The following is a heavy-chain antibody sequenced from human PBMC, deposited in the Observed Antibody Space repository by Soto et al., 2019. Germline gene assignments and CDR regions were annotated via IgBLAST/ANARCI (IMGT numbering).Heavy chain of an antibody. V-gene: IGHV4-31*03. CDR2: IYYSGST. Sequence: TLSLTCTVSGGSISSGGYYWSWIRQHPGKGLEWIGYIYYSGSTYYNPSLKSRVTISVDTSKNQFSLKLSSVTAADTAVYYCAREDYYKGYYYYGMDVWGQGTTVTVSS. D-gene: IGHD3-22*01. J-gene: IGHJ6*02. CDR1: GGSISSGGYY. CDR3: AREDYYKGYYYYGMDV.